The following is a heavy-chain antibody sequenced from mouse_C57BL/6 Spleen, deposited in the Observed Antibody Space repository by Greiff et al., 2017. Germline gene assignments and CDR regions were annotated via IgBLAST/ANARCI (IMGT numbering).Heavy chain of an antibody. V-gene: IGHV3-6*01. CDR3: ARGDYDGFDY. CDR2: ISYDGSN. D-gene: IGHD2-4*01. CDR1: GYSFTSGYY. J-gene: IGHJ2*01. Sequence: DVQLQESGPGLVKPSPSLSLTCSVTGYSFTSGYYWNWIRQFPGNKLEWMGYISYDGSNNYNPSLKNRISITRDTSKNQFFLKLNSVTTEDTATYYCARGDYDGFDYWGQGTTLTVSS.